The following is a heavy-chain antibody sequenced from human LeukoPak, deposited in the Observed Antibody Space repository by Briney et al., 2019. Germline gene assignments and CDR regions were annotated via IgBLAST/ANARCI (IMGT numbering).Heavy chain of an antibody. CDR1: GYSFTSFW. V-gene: IGHV5-51*01. D-gene: IGHD3-9*01. CDR2: IYPGDSDT. CDR3: ARTGYPSGWFDP. Sequence: GAALQISFSGSGYSFTSFWNGWVRRMPGKGRGGRGIIYPGDSDTRYSPSFQGQVTISADKSISTAYLQWSSLKASDTAMYYCARTGYPSGWFDPWGQGTLVTVSS. J-gene: IGHJ5*02.